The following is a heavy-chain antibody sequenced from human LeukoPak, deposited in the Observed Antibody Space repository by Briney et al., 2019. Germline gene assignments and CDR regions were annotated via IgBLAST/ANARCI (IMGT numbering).Heavy chain of an antibody. Sequence: GGSLRLSWAASGFTFDDYGMSWVRQAPGKGLEWVSGINWNGGSTGYADSVKGRFTISRDNAKNSLYLQMNSLRAEDTALYYCARASRPGNYWVVAYYFDYWGQGTLVTVSS. CDR1: GFTFDDYG. D-gene: IGHD1-7*01. V-gene: IGHV3-20*04. CDR2: INWNGGST. CDR3: ARASRPGNYWVVAYYFDY. J-gene: IGHJ4*02.